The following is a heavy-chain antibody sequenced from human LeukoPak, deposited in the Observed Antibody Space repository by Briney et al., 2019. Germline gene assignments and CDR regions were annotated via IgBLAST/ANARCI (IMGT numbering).Heavy chain of an antibody. V-gene: IGHV4-4*07. D-gene: IGHD2-21*02. CDR3: ARVDHCGGDCYSFDY. CDR2: IYTSGST. CDR1: GGSISSYF. Sequence: PSETLSLTCTVSGGSISSYFWSWIRQPAGKGLEWIGRIYTSGSTNYNPSLYNPSLKSRVTMSINASKNQFSLRLSSVTAADTAVYYCARVDHCGGDCYSFDYWGQGTLVTVSS. J-gene: IGHJ4*02.